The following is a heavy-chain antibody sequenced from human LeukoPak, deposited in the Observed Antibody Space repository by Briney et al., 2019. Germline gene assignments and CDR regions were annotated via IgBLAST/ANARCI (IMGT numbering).Heavy chain of an antibody. J-gene: IGHJ4*02. Sequence: GGSLRLSCAASGFTFDRFTIHWVRQTPGKGLEWVSLINRRGHIFYADSVKGRFTISRDNSRSSVFLQMNSLRPEDTALYHCAKEVDCPSDCLFFHSWGRGTLVTVSS. D-gene: IGHD2-21*02. CDR1: GFTFDRFT. V-gene: IGHV3-43*01. CDR2: INRRGHI. CDR3: AKEVDCPSDCLFFHS.